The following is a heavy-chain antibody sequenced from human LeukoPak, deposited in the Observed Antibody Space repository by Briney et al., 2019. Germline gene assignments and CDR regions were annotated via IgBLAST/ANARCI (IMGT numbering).Heavy chain of an antibody. CDR2: ANGRNTI. D-gene: IGHD3-10*01. CDR3: VSGAAMDV. V-gene: IGHV3-48*03. Sequence: PGGSLRLSCIGSGFTFSSSELNWVRQAPATGLEWLSFANGRNTIYYLDSVKGRFTISRDNAKNSLYLQMNSLRVEDTAVYYCVSGAAMDVWGQGTTVTVSS. CDR1: GFTFSSSE. J-gene: IGHJ6*02.